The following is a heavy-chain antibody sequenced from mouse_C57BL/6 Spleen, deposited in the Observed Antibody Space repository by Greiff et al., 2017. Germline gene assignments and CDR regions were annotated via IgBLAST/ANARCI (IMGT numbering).Heavy chain of an antibody. Sequence: VQLVESGPGLVQPSQSLSITCTVSGFSLTSYGVHWVRQSPGKGLEWLGVIWSGGSTDYNAPFISRLSISKNNSKSQVFFKMNSLQADDTAIYYCARNTIYYDYDYFDYWGQGTTLTVSS. CDR1: GFSLTSYG. D-gene: IGHD2-4*01. V-gene: IGHV2-2*01. CDR3: ARNTIYYDYDYFDY. CDR2: IWSGGST. J-gene: IGHJ2*01.